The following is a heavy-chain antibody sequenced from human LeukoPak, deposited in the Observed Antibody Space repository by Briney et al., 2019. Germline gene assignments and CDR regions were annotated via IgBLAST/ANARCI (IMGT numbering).Heavy chain of an antibody. Sequence: GGSLRLSCAASGFSFSDYYMSWIRQAPGKGLEWVSYISSRSSYTNSADSVKGRFTISRDNAKNTLYLQMNTLRGEDTAVYYCARESAIVLVPFDSWGQGTLVTVSS. D-gene: IGHD2/OR15-2a*01. CDR3: ARESAIVLVPFDS. V-gene: IGHV3-11*06. CDR2: ISSRSSYT. CDR1: GFSFSDYY. J-gene: IGHJ4*02.